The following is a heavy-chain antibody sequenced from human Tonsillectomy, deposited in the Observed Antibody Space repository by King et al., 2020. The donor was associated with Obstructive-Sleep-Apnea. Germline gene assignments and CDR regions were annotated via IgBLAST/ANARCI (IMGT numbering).Heavy chain of an antibody. D-gene: IGHD1-26*01. CDR3: ARADPTAWAS. V-gene: IGHV7-4-1*02. CDR1: GYTFTNHA. CDR2: INTDTGNP. J-gene: IGHJ5*02. Sequence: QLVQYESELKKPGASVTISCKTSGYTFTNHAINWVRQAPGQGLRWMGWINTDTGNPTYAQGFTGRFVFSLDTSVRTAFLQINSLEADDTAVYFCARADPTAWASWGQGTRVTVSS.